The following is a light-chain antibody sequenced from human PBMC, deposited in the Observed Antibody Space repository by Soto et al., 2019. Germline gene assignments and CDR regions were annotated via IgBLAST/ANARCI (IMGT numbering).Light chain of an antibody. J-gene: IGLJ1*01. CDR1: SSDVGGYNY. CDR3: SSYTSSSTRV. V-gene: IGLV2-14*01. CDR2: DVS. Sequence: QSALTQPASVSGSPGQSITISCTGTSSDVGGYNYVSWYQQHPGKAPKLMIYDVSNRPSGVSNLFSGSKSGNTASLTSSGLQAEDQADYYRSSYTSSSTRVFGTGTKLTVL.